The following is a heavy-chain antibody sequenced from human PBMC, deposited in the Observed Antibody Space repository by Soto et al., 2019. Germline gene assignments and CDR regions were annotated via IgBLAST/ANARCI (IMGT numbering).Heavy chain of an antibody. J-gene: IGHJ4*02. CDR3: AKAPAILYYDFWSGPPGFDY. Sequence: PGGSLRLSCAASGFTFSSYVMSWVRQAPGKGLEWFSAISGGGGSTYYADSVKGRFTISRDNSKNTLYLQMNSLRAEDTAVYYCAKAPAILYYDFWSGPPGFDYWGQGTLVTVSS. CDR2: ISGGGGST. D-gene: IGHD3-3*01. CDR1: GFTFSSYV. V-gene: IGHV3-23*01.